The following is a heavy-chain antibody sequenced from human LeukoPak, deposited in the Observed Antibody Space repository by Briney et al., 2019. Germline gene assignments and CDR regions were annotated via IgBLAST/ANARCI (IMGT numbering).Heavy chain of an antibody. CDR3: ARDSFETDIDY. D-gene: IGHD1-14*01. Sequence: GGSLRLSCAASGFIFSSYWMSWVRQAPGKGLEWVANIKGDGSERYYVGSLKGRFTISRDNAKNSLYLKMNSLRAEDTAVYYCARDSFETDIDYWGQGTLVTVSS. V-gene: IGHV3-7*03. CDR1: GFIFSSYW. J-gene: IGHJ4*02. CDR2: IKGDGSER.